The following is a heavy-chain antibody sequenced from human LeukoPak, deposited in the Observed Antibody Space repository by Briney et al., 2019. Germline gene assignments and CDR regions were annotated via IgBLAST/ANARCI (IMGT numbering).Heavy chain of an antibody. V-gene: IGHV1-69*13. CDR1: GGTFSSYA. CDR2: IIPIFGTA. Sequence: SVKVSCKASGGTFSSYAISWVRPAPGQGLEWMGGIIPIFGTANYGQRFQGRVTITAEESTSTAYMELSSLRSEDTAVYYCARDRSLRELWLRNWFDPWGEGTLVTVSS. D-gene: IGHD5-18*01. J-gene: IGHJ5*02. CDR3: ARDRSLRELWLRNWFDP.